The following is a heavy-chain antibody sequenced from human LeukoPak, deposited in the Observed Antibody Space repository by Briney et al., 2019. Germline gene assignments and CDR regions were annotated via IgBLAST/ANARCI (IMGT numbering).Heavy chain of an antibody. CDR1: GFTFSSYA. Sequence: GGSLRLSCAASGFTFSSYAMSWVRQAPGKGLEWVSAISGSGGTTYYADSVKGRFTISRDNSKNTLYLQMNSLRAEDTAVYYCASSRSSSPPRYYYYMDVWGKGTTVTVSS. V-gene: IGHV3-23*01. D-gene: IGHD6-6*01. CDR2: ISGSGGTT. J-gene: IGHJ6*03. CDR3: ASSRSSSPPRYYYYMDV.